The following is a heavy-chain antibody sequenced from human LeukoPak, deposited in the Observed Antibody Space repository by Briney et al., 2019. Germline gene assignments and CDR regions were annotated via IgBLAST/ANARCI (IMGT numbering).Heavy chain of an antibody. D-gene: IGHD5-18*01. Sequence: PGGSPRLSCAASGFTFDDYGMSWVRQAPGKGLEWVAFIQYDGTNKYYADSVKGRFTISRDNSKNTLYLQMNSLRAEDTALYSCAKDIRRGENYGYDQFAYWGQGTLVTVSS. CDR1: GFTFDDYG. CDR3: AKDIRRGENYGYDQFAY. CDR2: IQYDGTNK. V-gene: IGHV3-30*02. J-gene: IGHJ4*02.